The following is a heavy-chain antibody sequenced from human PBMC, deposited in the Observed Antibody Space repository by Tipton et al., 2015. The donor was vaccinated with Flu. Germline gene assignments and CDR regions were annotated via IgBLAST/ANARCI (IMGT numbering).Heavy chain of an antibody. Sequence: QLVQSGAEVKTPGASVKVSCKASGYTFTNYFIHWVRQAPGQGLEWMGLINSNSGTTNYAQKFQGRVTMTRDTSTSTLYMELSSLRAEDTAVYYCARRDYSNYVSEPKNWFDSWGLGTLVTVSS. D-gene: IGHD4-11*01. J-gene: IGHJ5*01. V-gene: IGHV1-46*01. CDR1: GYTFTNYF. CDR2: INSNSGTT. CDR3: ARRDYSNYVSEPKNWFDS.